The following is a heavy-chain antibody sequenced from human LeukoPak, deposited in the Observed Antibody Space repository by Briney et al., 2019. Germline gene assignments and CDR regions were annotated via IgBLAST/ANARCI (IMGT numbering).Heavy chain of an antibody. V-gene: IGHV1-3*03. J-gene: IGHJ4*02. Sequence: ASVKVSYKASGYTFTSYAMHWVRQAPGQRLEWMGWINAGNGNTKYSQEFQGRVTITRDTSASTAYMELSSLRSEDMAVYYCAREGRYYDSSGYYPVDYWAREPWSPSPQ. D-gene: IGHD3-22*01. CDR2: INAGNGNT. CDR1: GYTFTSYA. CDR3: AREGRYYDSSGYYPVDY.